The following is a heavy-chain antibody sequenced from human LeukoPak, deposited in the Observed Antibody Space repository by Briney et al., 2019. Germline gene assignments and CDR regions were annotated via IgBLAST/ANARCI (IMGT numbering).Heavy chain of an antibody. D-gene: IGHD3/OR15-3a*01. Sequence: PSETLSLTCAVSGGSISSSTWWTWVRHIPGKGLEWIGEIFHAGFTNYIPSLKSRVTISVDKSKNQFSLNVNSVTAADTAVYYCARGLFDKDWSPPEYWGQGSLVTVSS. CDR3: ARGLFDKDWSPPEY. J-gene: IGHJ4*02. CDR1: GGSISSSTW. CDR2: IFHAGFT. V-gene: IGHV4-4*02.